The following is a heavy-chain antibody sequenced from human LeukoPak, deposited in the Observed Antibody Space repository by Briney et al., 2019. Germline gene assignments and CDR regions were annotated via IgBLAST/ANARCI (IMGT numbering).Heavy chain of an antibody. CDR3: ARGPYGSGSYY. J-gene: IGHJ4*02. CDR2: IYYSGTT. CDR1: GFTFSSYP. Sequence: LRLSCAASGFTFSSYPMSWVRQAPGKGLEWIGYIYYSGTTYYNPSLKSRVTISVDTSKNQFSLKLTSVTAADTAVYFCARGPYGSGSYYWGQGTLVTVSS. D-gene: IGHD3-10*01. V-gene: IGHV4-30-4*08.